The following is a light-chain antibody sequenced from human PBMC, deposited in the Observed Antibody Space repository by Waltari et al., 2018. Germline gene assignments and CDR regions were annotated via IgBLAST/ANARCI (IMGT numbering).Light chain of an antibody. CDR1: SGHSSNI. J-gene: IGLJ3*02. CDR3: QTGGHGTWV. V-gene: IGLV4-69*01. Sequence: QLVLTQSPSASASLGASVKLTCTLSSGHSSNIIAWHQQQPEKCPRYWMKVNSGGSHSKGGEIPVRFSGSSSGAERYLTISSLQSEDEADYYCQTGGHGTWVFGGGTKLTVL. CDR2: VNSGGSH.